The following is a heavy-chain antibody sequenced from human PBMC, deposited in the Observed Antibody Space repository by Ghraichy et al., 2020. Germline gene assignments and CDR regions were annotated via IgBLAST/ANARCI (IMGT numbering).Heavy chain of an antibody. CDR2: IYHSGST. V-gene: IGHV4-30-2*01. J-gene: IGHJ6*03. Sequence: SETLSLTCAVSGGSISSGGYSWSWIRQPPGKGLEWIGYIYHSGSTYYNPSLKSRVTISVDRSKNQFSLKLSSVTAADTAVYYCARGELERREPSGYYYYYMDVWGKGTTVTVSS. CDR3: ARGELERREPSGYYYYYMDV. D-gene: IGHD1-1*01. CDR1: GGSISSGGYS.